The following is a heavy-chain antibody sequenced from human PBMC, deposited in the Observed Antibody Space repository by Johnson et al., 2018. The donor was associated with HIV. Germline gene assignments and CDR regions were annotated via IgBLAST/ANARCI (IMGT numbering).Heavy chain of an antibody. J-gene: IGHJ3*02. Sequence: QVQLVESGGGVVQPGRSLRLSCAASGFTFSSYGMHWVRQAPAKGLECVAFISYDGSDKYYADSVKGRLTISRDSSRNTLYLEMNSLRAEDTAVYYFAKVRYYDRDAFDIWGPGTLVTVSP. V-gene: IGHV3-30*18. CDR3: AKVRYYDRDAFDI. CDR1: GFTFSSYG. D-gene: IGHD3-22*01. CDR2: ISYDGSDK.